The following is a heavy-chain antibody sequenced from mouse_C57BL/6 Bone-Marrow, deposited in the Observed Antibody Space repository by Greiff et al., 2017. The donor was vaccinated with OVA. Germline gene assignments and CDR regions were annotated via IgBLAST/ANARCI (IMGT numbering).Heavy chain of an antibody. CDR1: GYTFTEYT. CDR2: FYPGSGSI. D-gene: IGHD1-1*01. V-gene: IGHV1-62-2*01. Sequence: QVQLKQSGAELVKPGASVKLSCKASGYTFTEYTIHWVKQRSGQGLEWIGWFYPGSGSIKYNEKFKDKATLTADKSSSTAYMALSRLTSEDSAVYFCARHEAPPYCGSSYDYARDYWGQGTSVTVSA. CDR3: ARHEAPPYCGSSYDYARDY. J-gene: IGHJ4*01.